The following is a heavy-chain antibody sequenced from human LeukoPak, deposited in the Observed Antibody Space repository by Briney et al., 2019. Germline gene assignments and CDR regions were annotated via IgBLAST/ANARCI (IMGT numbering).Heavy chain of an antibody. D-gene: IGHD6-6*01. CDR3: AKHLAARPLYYFDY. CDR1: GFTFSSYA. Sequence: GGSLILSCAASGFTFSSYAMSWVRQAPGEGLEWVSGISGSGASTYYADSVKGRFTISRDNSKNTLYLQMNSLRAEDTAVYYCAKHLAARPLYYFDYWGQGTLVTVSS. J-gene: IGHJ4*02. V-gene: IGHV3-23*01. CDR2: ISGSGAST.